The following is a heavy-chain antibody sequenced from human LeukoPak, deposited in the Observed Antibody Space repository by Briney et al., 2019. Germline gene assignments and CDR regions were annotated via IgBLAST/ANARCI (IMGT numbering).Heavy chain of an antibody. J-gene: IGHJ3*02. Sequence: ASVKVSCKASGYTFTGYYMHWVRQAPGQGLEWMGWINPNSGGTNYAQKFQGRVTMTRDTSISTAYMELSRLRSDDTAVYYCARRAHSGSYQTKRGAFDIWGQGTMVTVSS. V-gene: IGHV1-2*02. D-gene: IGHD1-26*01. CDR3: ARRAHSGSYQTKRGAFDI. CDR2: INPNSGGT. CDR1: GYTFTGYY.